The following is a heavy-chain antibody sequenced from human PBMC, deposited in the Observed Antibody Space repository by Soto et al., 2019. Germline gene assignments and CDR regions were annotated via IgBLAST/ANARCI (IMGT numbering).Heavy chain of an antibody. CDR3: AKDTDIVPTICDY. CDR2: ISGSGDST. D-gene: IGHD5-12*01. CDR1: GFTFSSYV. Sequence: GGSLRLSCAASGFTFSSYVMSWVRQAPGKGLEWVSVISGSGDSTYYADSVKGRFTISRDNSKNTLYLQMNSLRAEDTAVYYCAKDTDIVPTICDYWGQGTLVTVSS. V-gene: IGHV3-23*01. J-gene: IGHJ4*02.